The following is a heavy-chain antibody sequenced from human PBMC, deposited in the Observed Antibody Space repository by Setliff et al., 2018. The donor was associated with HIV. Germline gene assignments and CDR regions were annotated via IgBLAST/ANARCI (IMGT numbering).Heavy chain of an antibody. V-gene: IGHV3-30*02. J-gene: IGHJ4*01. D-gene: IGHD5-12*01. CDR2: TWYDGRTT. Sequence: PGGSLRLSCAASGFTFSSYVMHWVRQAPGKGLEWVALTWYDGRTTYYADSVKGRFTISRDNSRNTLNLQMNTLRAEDTAIYYCAKVGRECSGYDFTFDSWGQGTLVTVSS. CDR3: AKVGRECSGYDFTFDS. CDR1: GFTFSSYV.